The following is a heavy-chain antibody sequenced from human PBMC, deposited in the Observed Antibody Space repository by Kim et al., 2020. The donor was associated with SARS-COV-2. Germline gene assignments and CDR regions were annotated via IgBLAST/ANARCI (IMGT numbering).Heavy chain of an antibody. D-gene: IGHD1-26*01. Sequence: GGSLRLSCAASGFTFSSYWMSWVRQAPGKGLEWVANIKQDGSEKYYVDSVKGRFTISRDNAKNSLYLQMNSLRAEDTAVYYCARSGSYSAYYFDYWGQGTLVTVSS. V-gene: IGHV3-7*01. CDR1: GFTFSSYW. CDR2: IKQDGSEK. J-gene: IGHJ4*02. CDR3: ARSGSYSAYYFDY.